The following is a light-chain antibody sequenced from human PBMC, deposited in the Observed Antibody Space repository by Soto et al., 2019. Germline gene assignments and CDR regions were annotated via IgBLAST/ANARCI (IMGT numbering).Light chain of an antibody. CDR1: SSDVGSYNL. V-gene: IGLV2-23*02. Sequence: QSALTQPASVSGSPGQSITISCTGTSSDVGSYNLVSWYQQHPGKAPKLMIYGVNKRPSGVSNRFSGSKSGNTASLTISGLQAEDEADYYCCSYAGISTFHVFGTGTKVTVL. CDR2: GVN. J-gene: IGLJ1*01. CDR3: CSYAGISTFHV.